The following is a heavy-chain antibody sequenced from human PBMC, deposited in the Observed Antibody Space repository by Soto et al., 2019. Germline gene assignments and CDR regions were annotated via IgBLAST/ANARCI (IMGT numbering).Heavy chain of an antibody. CDR2: IYPRDSDT. D-gene: IGHD3-16*01. V-gene: IGHV5-51*01. CDR1: GYNFANYW. J-gene: IGHJ6*02. Sequence: GESLKISCEGSGYNFANYWIGWVRLMPGKGLEWIGIIYPRDSDTTYNPSFEGQVTMSVDRSLNTAYLQWSSLKASDSGIYYCARHLRSYDFFQYYYGIDVWGQGSTVTVSS. CDR3: ARHLRSYDFFQYYYGIDV.